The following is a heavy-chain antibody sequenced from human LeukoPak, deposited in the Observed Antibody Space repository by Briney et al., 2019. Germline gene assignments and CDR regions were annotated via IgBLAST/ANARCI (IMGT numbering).Heavy chain of an antibody. CDR3: ARAGGYCSGGSCYRGYSWFDP. CDR1: GFTFSSSG. Sequence: GGSLRLSCAASGFTFSSSGMHWVRQAPGKGLEWVAVILYNGSNKYYADSVNGRFTISRDNSKNTLYLQMNSLRVEDTAVYYCARAGGYCSGGSCYRGYSWFDPWGQGTLVTVSS. CDR2: ILYNGSNK. J-gene: IGHJ5*02. D-gene: IGHD2-15*01. V-gene: IGHV3-33*01.